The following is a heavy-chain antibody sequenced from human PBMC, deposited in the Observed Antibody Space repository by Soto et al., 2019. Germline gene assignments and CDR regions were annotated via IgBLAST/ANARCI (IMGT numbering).Heavy chain of an antibody. CDR1: GGSISSYY. D-gene: IGHD1-1*01. CDR3: ARVEGREGWFDP. CDR2: IYTTGST. Sequence: SETLSLTCTVSGGSISSYYWSWIRQPAGKGLEWIGRIYTTGSTNYNPSLKSRVTMSVDTSKNQFSLKLSSVTAADAAVYYCARVEGREGWFDPWGQGTLVTVSS. V-gene: IGHV4-4*07. J-gene: IGHJ5*02.